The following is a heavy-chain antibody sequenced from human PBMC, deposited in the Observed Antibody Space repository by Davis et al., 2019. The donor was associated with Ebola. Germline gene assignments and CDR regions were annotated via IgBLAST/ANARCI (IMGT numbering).Heavy chain of an antibody. Sequence: PSETLSLTCTVSGDSISSSDRYWGWIRQPPGKGLEWVGNFYYNLATHYSPSLKSRVTISVDTSKNQFSLRLNSVTAADTAIYYCAREGYRGGGFDYWGQGTLVPVSS. D-gene: IGHD2-21*01. CDR2: FYYNLAT. V-gene: IGHV4-39*07. J-gene: IGHJ4*02. CDR1: GDSISSSDRY. CDR3: AREGYRGGGFDY.